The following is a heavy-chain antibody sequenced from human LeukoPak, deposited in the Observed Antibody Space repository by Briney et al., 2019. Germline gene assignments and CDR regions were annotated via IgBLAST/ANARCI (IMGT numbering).Heavy chain of an antibody. V-gene: IGHV4-30-4*08. CDR2: IYYSGST. CDR1: GGSISSGDYY. J-gene: IGHJ3*02. D-gene: IGHD1-26*01. CDR3: ARRYSGSYYLNDAFDI. Sequence: KSSETLSLTCTVSGGSISSGDYYWSWIRQPPGKCLEWIGYIYYSGSTYYNPSLKSRVTISVDTSKNQFSLKLSSVTAADTAVYYCARRYSGSYYLNDAFDIWGQGTMVTVSS.